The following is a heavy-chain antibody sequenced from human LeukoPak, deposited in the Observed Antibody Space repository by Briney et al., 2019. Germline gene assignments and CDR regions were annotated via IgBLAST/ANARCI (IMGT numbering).Heavy chain of an antibody. CDR1: GDSISSSSHH. D-gene: IGHD4/OR15-4a*01. CDR3: VRHDGRGGATMGALDS. V-gene: IGHV4-39*01. CDR2: IYYGRTT. J-gene: IGHJ4*02. Sequence: SETLFLTCTVSGDSISSSSHHWGWIRQSPGKGLEWIGSIYYGRTTYYNPSLNNRVSISVVTSKNQFSLQLNSMSAADTAVYYCVRHDGRGGATMGALDSWGQGSLVTVSS.